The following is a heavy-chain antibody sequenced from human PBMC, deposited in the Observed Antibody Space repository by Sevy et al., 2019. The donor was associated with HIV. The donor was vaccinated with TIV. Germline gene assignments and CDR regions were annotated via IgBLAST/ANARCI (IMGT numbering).Heavy chain of an antibody. J-gene: IGHJ4*02. D-gene: IGHD6-13*01. CDR1: GFPFSTYA. CDR2: ISSDGNTN. Sequence: GGSLRLSCAASGFPFSTYAMHWVRQAPGKGLEWLAVISSDGNTNYYADSVKGRFTISRDNSKNTLYLQMNSLRPADTATYYCARSGYSSNWYGGYFDYWGQGILVTVSS. V-gene: IGHV3-30-3*01. CDR3: ARSGYSSNWYGGYFDY.